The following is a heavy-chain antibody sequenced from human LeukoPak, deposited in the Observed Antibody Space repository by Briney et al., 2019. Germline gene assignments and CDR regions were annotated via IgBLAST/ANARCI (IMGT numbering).Heavy chain of an antibody. D-gene: IGHD3-10*01. CDR1: GFTFSSYP. CDR3: AKDGTNYGLGTSFDN. Sequence: GGSLRLSCVTSGFTFSSYPMTWVRQPPGKGLEWVAAISASGDKTYYADSVKGRFIISRDNSKTTLFLQLNSLGAGDSAVFYCAKDGTNYGLGTSFDNWGQGTLVTVSS. V-gene: IGHV3-23*01. CDR2: ISASGDKT. J-gene: IGHJ4*02.